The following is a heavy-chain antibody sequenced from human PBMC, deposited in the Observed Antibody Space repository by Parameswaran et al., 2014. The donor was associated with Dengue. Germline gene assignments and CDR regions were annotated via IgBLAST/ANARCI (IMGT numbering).Heavy chain of an antibody. V-gene: IGHV4-34*01. J-gene: IGHJ4*02. Sequence: RWIRQPRKGWSGLGINHRGSTNYNPSLKSRGTISLDTSKNQFSLKLSSVTAADTAVYYCARSYCGGDCYGDFDHWGQGTLVTVSS. D-gene: IGHD2-21*02. CDR2: INHRGST. CDR3: ARSYCGGDCYGDFDH.